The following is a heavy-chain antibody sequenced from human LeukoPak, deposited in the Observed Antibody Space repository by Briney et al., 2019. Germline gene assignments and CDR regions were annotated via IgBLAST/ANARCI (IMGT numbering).Heavy chain of an antibody. CDR2: MNLNSGNT. J-gene: IGHJ6*03. Sequence: ASVKVSCKASGYTFTSYDINWVRQATGQGIEWMGWMNLNSGNTGYAQKFQGRVTMNRNTSISTAYMELSSLRSEDTAVYYCARGPTTGGRDYYYYYMDVWGKGTTVTVS. CDR1: GYTFTSYD. V-gene: IGHV1-8*01. CDR3: ARGPTTGGRDYYYYYMDV. D-gene: IGHD4-17*01.